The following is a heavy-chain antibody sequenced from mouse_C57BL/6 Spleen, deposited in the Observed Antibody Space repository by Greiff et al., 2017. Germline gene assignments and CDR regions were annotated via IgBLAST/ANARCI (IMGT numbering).Heavy chain of an antibody. J-gene: IGHJ4*01. V-gene: IGHV1-42*01. Sequence: EVMLVESGPELVKPGASVKISCKASGYSFTGYYMNWVKQSPEKSLEWIGEINPSTGGTTYNQKFKAKATLTVDKSSSTAYMQLKSLTSEDSAVYYCARIYYGYLYYAMDYWGQGTSVTVSS. CDR2: INPSTGGT. CDR3: ARIYYGYLYYAMDY. D-gene: IGHD2-2*01. CDR1: GYSFTGYY.